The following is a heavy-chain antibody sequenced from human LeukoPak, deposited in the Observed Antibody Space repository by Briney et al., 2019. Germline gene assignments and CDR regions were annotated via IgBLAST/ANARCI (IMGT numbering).Heavy chain of an antibody. CDR3: ARGPGRGVITVDY. J-gene: IGHJ4*02. CDR1: GYTFTGYY. D-gene: IGHD3-10*01. V-gene: IGHV1-2*02. Sequence: GASVKVSCKASGYTFTGYYMHWVRQAPGQGLEWMGWINPNSGGTNYAQKFQGRVTTTRNTSISTAYMELSSLRSEDTAVYYCARGPGRGVITVDYWGQGTLVTVSS. CDR2: INPNSGGT.